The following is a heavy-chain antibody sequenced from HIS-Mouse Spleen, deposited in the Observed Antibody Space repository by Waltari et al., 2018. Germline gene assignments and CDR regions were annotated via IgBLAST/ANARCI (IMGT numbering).Heavy chain of an antibody. V-gene: IGHV3-30*03. Sequence: QVQLVESGGGVVQPGRSLRLSCPASGFTFSSYGMHWVRQAPGKGLEWVAVISYDGSNKYYADSVKGRFTISRDNSKNTLYLQMNSLRAEDTAVYYCEGVYGSGSYYFDYWGQGTLVTVSS. D-gene: IGHD3-10*01. CDR3: EGVYGSGSYYFDY. CDR1: GFTFSSYG. J-gene: IGHJ4*02. CDR2: ISYDGSNK.